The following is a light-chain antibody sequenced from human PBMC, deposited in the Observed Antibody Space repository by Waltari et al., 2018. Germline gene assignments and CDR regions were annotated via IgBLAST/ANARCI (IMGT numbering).Light chain of an antibody. CDR1: EGISTY. CDR3: QQLDKYPLT. V-gene: IGKV1-9*01. J-gene: IGKJ4*01. Sequence: IQLTQSPSSLSASVGDKVTITCRASEGISTYLAWYQQQPGKAPKLPIYGASTLQSGVPSRFSGSGSGTDFTLTISSLQPGDFATYYCQQLDKYPLTFGGGTKVEIK. CDR2: GAS.